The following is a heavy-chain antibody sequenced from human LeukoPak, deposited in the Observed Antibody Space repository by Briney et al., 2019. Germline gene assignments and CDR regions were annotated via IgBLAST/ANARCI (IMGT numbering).Heavy chain of an antibody. CDR3: ARSGAAAKTKFDY. Sequence: SVKVSCKASGGTFSSYAISWVRQAPGQGLEWMGGIIPIFGTANYAQKFQGRVTITADESSSTAYMELSSLRSEDTAVYYCARSGAAAKTKFDYWGQGTLVTVSS. J-gene: IGHJ4*02. V-gene: IGHV1-69*13. CDR2: IIPIFGTA. CDR1: GGTFSSYA. D-gene: IGHD6-13*01.